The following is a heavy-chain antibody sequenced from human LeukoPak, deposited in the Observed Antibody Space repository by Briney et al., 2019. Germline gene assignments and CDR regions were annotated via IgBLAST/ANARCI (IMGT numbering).Heavy chain of an antibody. CDR3: AKDTAMVLGGGDY. CDR2: KRYDGSNK. V-gene: IGHV3-30*02. D-gene: IGHD5-18*01. J-gene: IGHJ4*02. CDR1: GFTLSSYG. Sequence: GGSVRRSCAPCGFTLSSYGMHWVRQAPGKGVEWVAFKRYDGSNKFYAVSEEGLCTLSRDNSKNTLYLQMNSLRAEDTVVYYCAKDTAMVLGGGDYGGQGTLVTVSS.